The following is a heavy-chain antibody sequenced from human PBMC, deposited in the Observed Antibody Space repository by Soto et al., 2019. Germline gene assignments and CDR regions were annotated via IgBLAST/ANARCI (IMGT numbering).Heavy chain of an antibody. CDR3: TTLRLDP. D-gene: IGHD3-9*01. J-gene: IGHJ5*02. CDR1: GYAFAAFY. CDR2: VDPNTGVT. V-gene: IGHV1-2*02. Sequence: ASVKVSCKASGYAFAAFYMNWVRQAPGQGLEWMGWVDPNTGVTKYAQKFQGRVTMTRDTSINTAYMELSGLTSDDTAVYYCTTLRLDPWGQGTLVTVSS.